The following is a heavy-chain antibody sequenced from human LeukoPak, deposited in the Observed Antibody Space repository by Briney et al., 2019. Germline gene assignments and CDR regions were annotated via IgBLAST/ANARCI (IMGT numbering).Heavy chain of an antibody. Sequence: GGSLRLSCAASGFTFSDYYFSWIRQTAGKGPEWVSYISSSGNTIYYADSVKGRFTISRDNAKNSLFLQMNSLRAEDTAVYYCARGRRYSSSWFAVDYWGQGTLVTASS. CDR2: ISSSGNTI. D-gene: IGHD6-13*01. V-gene: IGHV3-11*01. J-gene: IGHJ4*02. CDR3: ARGRRYSSSWFAVDY. CDR1: GFTFSDYY.